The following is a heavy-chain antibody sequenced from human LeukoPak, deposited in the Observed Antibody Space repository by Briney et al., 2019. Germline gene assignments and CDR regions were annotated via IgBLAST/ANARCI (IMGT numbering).Heavy chain of an antibody. CDR2: ISSSSRDT. D-gene: IGHD1-26*01. V-gene: IGHV3-11*06. J-gene: IGHJ6*02. CDR3: ARDARELPHFYYYGMDV. CDR1: GFTFSEYY. Sequence: GGSLRLSCVASGFTFSEYYMSWIRRAPGKGLEWVSYISSSSRDTKYADSVKGRFTISRDNAKNSLYLQMNSLRAEDTAVYYCARDARELPHFYYYGMDVWGQGTTVTVSS.